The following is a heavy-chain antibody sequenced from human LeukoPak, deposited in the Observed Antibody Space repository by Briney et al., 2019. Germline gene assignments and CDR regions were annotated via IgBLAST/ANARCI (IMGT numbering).Heavy chain of an antibody. CDR1: GFTCSSYA. V-gene: IGHV3-30-3*01. CDR3: AATQLYYDFWSGWGNY. J-gene: IGHJ4*02. CDR2: ISYDGSNK. Sequence: GGSLRLSCAASGFTCSSYAMHWVRQAPGKGLEWVAVISYDGSNKYYADSVKGRFTISRDNSKNTLYLQMNSLRAEDTAVYYCAATQLYYDFWSGWGNYWGQGTLVTLSS. D-gene: IGHD3-3*01.